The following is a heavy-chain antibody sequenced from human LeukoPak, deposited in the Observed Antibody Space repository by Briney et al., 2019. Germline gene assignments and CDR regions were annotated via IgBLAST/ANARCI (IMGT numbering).Heavy chain of an antibody. J-gene: IGHJ4*02. Sequence: ASVKVSCKASGCTFTSYGISWVRQAPGQGLEWMGWISAYNGNTNYAQKLQGRVTMTTDTSTSTAYMELRSLRSDDTAVYYCARDSKVRGEYPLGYWGQGILVTVSS. D-gene: IGHD3-10*01. CDR1: GCTFTSYG. CDR3: ARDSKVRGEYPLGY. V-gene: IGHV1-18*04. CDR2: ISAYNGNT.